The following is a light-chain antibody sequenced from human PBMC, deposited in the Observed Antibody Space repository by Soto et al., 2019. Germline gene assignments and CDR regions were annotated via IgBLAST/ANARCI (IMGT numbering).Light chain of an antibody. CDR3: SSYTTSSSYV. CDR1: SSDVGGFNY. CDR2: DVY. J-gene: IGLJ1*01. V-gene: IGLV2-14*01. Sequence: QSALTQPASVSGSPGQSITISCTGTSSDVGGFNYVSWYQQHPGKAPKLLIFDVYSRPSGISNRFSGSKSGNTASLTISGLQAEDEADYYCSSYTTSSSYVSGAGTKVTVL.